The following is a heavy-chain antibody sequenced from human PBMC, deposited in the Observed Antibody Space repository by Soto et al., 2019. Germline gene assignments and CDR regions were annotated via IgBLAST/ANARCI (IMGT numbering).Heavy chain of an antibody. J-gene: IGHJ3*02. D-gene: IGHD2-21*01. CDR2: VNPNSGGT. V-gene: IGHV1-2*02. CDR3: ATDRPPGEDAFDI. CDR1: GYTFTGYY. Sequence: ASVKVSCKASGYTFTGYYMHWVRQAPGQGLEWMGWVNPNSGGTNCAQKFQGRVTMTRGTSISTAYMELSRLRSADTAVYYCATDRPPGEDAFDIWGQGTMVTVSS.